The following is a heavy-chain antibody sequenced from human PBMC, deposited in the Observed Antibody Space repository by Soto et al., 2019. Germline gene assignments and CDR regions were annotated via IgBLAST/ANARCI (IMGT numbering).Heavy chain of an antibody. CDR3: ARDVAYDSSGYYQR. Sequence: GGSLRLSCAASGFTFSSYGMHWVRQAPGKGLEWVAVIWYDGSNKYYADSVKGRFTISRDNSKNTLYLQMNSLRAEDTAVYYCARDVAYDSSGYYQRWGQGTLVTVSS. V-gene: IGHV3-33*01. D-gene: IGHD3-22*01. J-gene: IGHJ4*02. CDR2: IWYDGSNK. CDR1: GFTFSSYG.